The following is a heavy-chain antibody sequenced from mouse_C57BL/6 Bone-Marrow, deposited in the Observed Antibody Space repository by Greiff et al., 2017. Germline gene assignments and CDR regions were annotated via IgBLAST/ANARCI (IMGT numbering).Heavy chain of an antibody. Sequence: VQLQQPGAELVKPGASVKVSCKASGYTFTSYWMHWVKQRPGQGLEWIGRIHPSDSDTNYNQKFKGKATLTVDKSSSSAYMQLSSLTSDDSAVYYCAMPTVAPCYFDYWGQGTTLTVSS. CDR1: GYTFTSYW. V-gene: IGHV1-74*01. CDR2: IHPSDSDT. D-gene: IGHD1-1*01. CDR3: AMPTVAPCYFDY. J-gene: IGHJ2*01.